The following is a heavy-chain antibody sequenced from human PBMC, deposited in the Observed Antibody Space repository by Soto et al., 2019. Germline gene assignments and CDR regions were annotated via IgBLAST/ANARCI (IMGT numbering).Heavy chain of an antibody. CDR2: IIPIVGIA. Sequence: QVQLVQSGAEVKKPGSSVKVSCKASGGTFSSYTISWVRQAPGQGLEWMGRIIPIVGIANNAQKFQGRVTNTADKSTSTAYMDLSSLRSEDTAVYYCARGGDGYKHYPYGMDVWGQGTTVTVSS. CDR1: GGTFSSYT. J-gene: IGHJ6*02. V-gene: IGHV1-69*02. CDR3: ARGGDGYKHYPYGMDV. D-gene: IGHD1-1*01.